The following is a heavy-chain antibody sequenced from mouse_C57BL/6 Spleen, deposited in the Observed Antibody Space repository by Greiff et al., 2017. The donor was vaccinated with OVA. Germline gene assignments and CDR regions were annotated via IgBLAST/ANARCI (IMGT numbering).Heavy chain of an antibody. V-gene: IGHV5-17*01. CDR2: ISSGSSTI. CDR3: AGRFYYSNYDAMDY. J-gene: IGHJ4*01. CDR1: GFTFSDYG. D-gene: IGHD2-5*01. Sequence: EVQGVESGGGLVKPGGSLKLSCAASGFTFSDYGMHWVRQAPEKGLEWVAYISSGSSTIYYADTVKGRFTISRDNAKNTLFLQMTSLRSEDTVMYYCAGRFYYSNYDAMDYWGQGTSVTVSS.